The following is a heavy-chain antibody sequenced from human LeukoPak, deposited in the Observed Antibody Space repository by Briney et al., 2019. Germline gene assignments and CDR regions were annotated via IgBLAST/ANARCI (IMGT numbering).Heavy chain of an antibody. CDR3: ARGGVSVGGNFDY. J-gene: IGHJ4*02. CDR2: ISRSSSYI. Sequence: PGGSLRLSCAASGFTFSSYTMNWVRQAPGKGLEWVSSISRSSSYIYYADSMKGRFTISRDNANNSLFLQMNSLRAEDTAVYYWARGGVSVGGNFDYWGQGTLVTVSS. CDR1: GFTFSSYT. D-gene: IGHD4-23*01. V-gene: IGHV3-21*01.